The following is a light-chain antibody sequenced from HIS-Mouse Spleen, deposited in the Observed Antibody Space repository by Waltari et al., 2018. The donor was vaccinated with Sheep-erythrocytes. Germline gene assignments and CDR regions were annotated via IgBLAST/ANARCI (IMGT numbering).Light chain of an antibody. Sequence: EIVLTQSPATLSLSPGERATLSCRASQSVSSYLAWYQQNPGQAPRLLIYDASNSATGIPARFSGSGSGTDFTLTISSLEPEDFAVYYCQQRSNWYTFGQGTKLEIK. CDR2: DAS. CDR3: QQRSNWYT. J-gene: IGKJ2*01. V-gene: IGKV3-11*01. CDR1: QSVSSY.